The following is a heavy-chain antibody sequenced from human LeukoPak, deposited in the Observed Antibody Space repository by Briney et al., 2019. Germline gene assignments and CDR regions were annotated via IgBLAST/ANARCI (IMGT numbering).Heavy chain of an antibody. CDR2: ISYDGSNK. D-gene: IGHD4-17*01. CDR1: VLLFILYA. CDR3: AREHRLYCDYPLH. Sequence: GGSLRLSCEASVLLFILYAMQWVSQAPGKGLEWVAVISYDGSNKYYADSVKGRFTISRDNYKNTRYLEMNSLRAEDTAIYYCAREHRLYCDYPLHWGQGTLVTVSS. V-gene: IGHV3-30-3*01. J-gene: IGHJ4*02.